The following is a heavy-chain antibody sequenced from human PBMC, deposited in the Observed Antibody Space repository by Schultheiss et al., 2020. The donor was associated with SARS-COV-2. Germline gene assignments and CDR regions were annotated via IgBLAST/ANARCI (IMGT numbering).Heavy chain of an antibody. CDR3: AKRTYKGYFDL. J-gene: IGHJ2*01. D-gene: IGHD1-1*01. V-gene: IGHV4-34*01. CDR1: GGSFSGYY. Sequence: SETLSLTCAVYGGSFSGYYWSWIRQPPGKGLEWIGEINHSGSTNYNPSLKSRVTISADTSKNQFSLKLRSVTAADTAVYYCAKRTYKGYFDLWGRGTLVTVSS. CDR2: INHSGST.